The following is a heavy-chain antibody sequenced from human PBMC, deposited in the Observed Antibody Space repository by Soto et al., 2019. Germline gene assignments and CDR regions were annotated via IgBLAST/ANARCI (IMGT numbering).Heavy chain of an antibody. J-gene: IGHJ6*03. CDR2: MNPNSGNT. D-gene: IGHD3-3*01. V-gene: IGHV1-8*01. CDR3: ARARYYDFWSGYYLGYYYMDV. CDR1: GYTFTSYD. Sequence: ASVKVSCKASGYTFTSYDINWVRQATGQGLEWMGRMNPNSGNTGYAQKFQGRVTMTRNTSISTAYMELSSLRSEDTAVYYCARARYYDFWSGYYLGYYYMDVWGKGTTVTVSS.